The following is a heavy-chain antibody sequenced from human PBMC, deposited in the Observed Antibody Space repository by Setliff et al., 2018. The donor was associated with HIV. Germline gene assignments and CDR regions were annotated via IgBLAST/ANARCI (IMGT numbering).Heavy chain of an antibody. J-gene: IGHJ6*03. CDR1: GGTFSSYP. CDR2: IIPIFGTT. CDR3: ARGRNYDSSGYGDYYYYMDV. Sequence: SVKVSCKASGGTFSSYPISWERQAPGQGLEWMGGIIPIFGTTHYAQKFQGRVTVTADESTSTAYVQLSSLRSDDTAVYYCARGRNYDSSGYGDYYYYMDVWGKGTTVTVSS. D-gene: IGHD3-22*01. V-gene: IGHV1-69*13.